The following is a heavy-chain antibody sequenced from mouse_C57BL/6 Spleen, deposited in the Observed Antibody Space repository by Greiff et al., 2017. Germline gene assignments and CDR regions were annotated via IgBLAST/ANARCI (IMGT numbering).Heavy chain of an antibody. CDR2: IDPNSGGT. CDR1: GYTFTSYW. J-gene: IGHJ4*01. CDR3: ASYHYYGSSWNYAMDY. D-gene: IGHD1-1*01. Sequence: VQLQQPGAELVKPGASVKLSCKASGYTFTSYWMHWVTQRPGRGLEWIGRIDPNSGGTKYNEKFKSKATLTVDKPSSTAYMQLSSLTSENSAVYYCASYHYYGSSWNYAMDYWGQGTSVTVSS. V-gene: IGHV1-72*01.